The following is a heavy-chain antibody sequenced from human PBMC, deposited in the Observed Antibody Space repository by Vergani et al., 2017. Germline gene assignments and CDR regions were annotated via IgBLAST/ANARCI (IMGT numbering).Heavy chain of an antibody. V-gene: IGHV4-39*01. CDR3: ARYPLGGNSVYFQH. CDR1: GGSISSGDYY. D-gene: IGHD4-23*01. Sequence: QVQLQESGPGLVKPSQTLSLTCTVSGGSISSGDYYWSWIRQPPGKGLEWIGSIYYSGSTYYNPSLKSRVIISVDTSKNQFSLKLSSVTAADTAVYYCARYPLGGNSVYFQHWGQGTLVTVSS. J-gene: IGHJ1*01. CDR2: IYYSGST.